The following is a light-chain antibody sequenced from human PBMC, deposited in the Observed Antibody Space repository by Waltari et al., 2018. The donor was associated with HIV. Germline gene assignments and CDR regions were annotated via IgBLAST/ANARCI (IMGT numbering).Light chain of an antibody. CDR3: YFAADNKAI. J-gene: IGLJ2*01. CDR1: ELAKKY. Sequence: SYDLTQPSSVSVSPGQTARNTCPGSELAKKYARWFQQKPGQAPVLVIYRDSERPSGIPERFSGSSSGTTVTLSISGAQVEDEGDYFCYFAADNKAIFGGGTKLTVL. V-gene: IGLV3-27*01. CDR2: RDS.